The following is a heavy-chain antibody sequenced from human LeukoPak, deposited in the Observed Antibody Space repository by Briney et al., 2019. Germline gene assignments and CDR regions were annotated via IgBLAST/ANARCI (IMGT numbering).Heavy chain of an antibody. J-gene: IGHJ6*02. V-gene: IGHV3-72*01. CDR1: GFTFSDHY. CDR2: SRNKANSHTT. CDR3: TSGTTSIYNMDV. D-gene: IGHD1-7*01. Sequence: GGSLRLSCAASGFTFSDHYMDWVRQAPGKGPEGVGRSRNKANSHTTEYAASVKGRFSISRDDSHNSVYLEMNSLKIEDTAVYYCTSGTTSIYNMDVWGQGTTVTVSS.